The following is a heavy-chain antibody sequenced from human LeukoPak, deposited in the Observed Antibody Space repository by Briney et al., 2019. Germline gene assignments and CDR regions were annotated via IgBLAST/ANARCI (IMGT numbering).Heavy chain of an antibody. Sequence: PSETLSLTCAVYGGSFSGYYWSWIRQPPGKGLDWTGEINHSGSTNYNPSLKSRVTISVDTSKNQFSLKLSSVTAADTAVHYCARAVNIVGATCHFDYWGQGTLVTVSS. CDR3: ARAVNIVGATCHFDY. D-gene: IGHD1-26*01. J-gene: IGHJ4*02. CDR1: GGSFSGYY. V-gene: IGHV4-34*01. CDR2: INHSGST.